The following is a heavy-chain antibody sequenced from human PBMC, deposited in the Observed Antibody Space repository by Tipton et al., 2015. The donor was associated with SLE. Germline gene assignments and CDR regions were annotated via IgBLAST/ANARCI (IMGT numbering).Heavy chain of an antibody. CDR2: ISDSGTL. Sequence: TLSLTCTVSGGSITSGAYYWGWIRQHPGKGLEWIGYISDSGTLYYNPSLKSRVTLSLDTSNNQFSLNLNSVTAADTAIYYCARSYFGSLHLPYWGQGKLVTVSS. CDR3: ARSYFGSLHLPY. D-gene: IGHD3-10*01. CDR1: GGSITSGAYY. V-gene: IGHV4-31*03. J-gene: IGHJ4*02.